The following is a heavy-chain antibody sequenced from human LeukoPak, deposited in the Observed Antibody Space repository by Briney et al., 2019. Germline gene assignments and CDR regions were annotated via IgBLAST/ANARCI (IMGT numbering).Heavy chain of an antibody. CDR3: ARESRGYDILTGKYHRGYYSYYMDV. D-gene: IGHD3-9*01. J-gene: IGHJ6*03. V-gene: IGHV3-30*02. Sequence: PGGSLRLSCAAPGFTFSSYGMHWVRQAPGKGLEWVAFIRYDGSNKYYADSVKGRFTISRDNAKNSLYLQMNSLRAEDTAVYYCARESRGYDILTGKYHRGYYSYYMDVWGKGTTVTVSS. CDR2: IRYDGSNK. CDR1: GFTFSSYG.